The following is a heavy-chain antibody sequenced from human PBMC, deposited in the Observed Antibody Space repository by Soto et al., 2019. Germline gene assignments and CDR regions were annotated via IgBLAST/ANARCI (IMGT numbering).Heavy chain of an antibody. J-gene: IGHJ4*02. CDR1: GFTFSSYA. D-gene: IGHD3-22*01. Sequence: PGGSLRLSCIASGFTFSSYAMSWVRQAPGKGLEWISTVPSGDGSTMYADSVKGRFTISRDSSNNALFLQMSSLKTDDTAVYYCSYDSSRGDYWGLGTLVTVSS. V-gene: IGHV3-23*01. CDR3: SYDSSRGDY. CDR2: VPSGDGST.